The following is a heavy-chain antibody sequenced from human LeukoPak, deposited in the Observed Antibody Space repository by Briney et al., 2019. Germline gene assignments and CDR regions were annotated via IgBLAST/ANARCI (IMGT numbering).Heavy chain of an antibody. V-gene: IGHV6-1*01. J-gene: IGHJ5*02. D-gene: IGHD6-19*01. Sequence: SQTLSLTCAISGDSVSSNSAAWNWIRQSPSRGLEWLGRTYYRSKWYNDYAVSVKSRITINPDTPKNQFSLQLNSVTPEDTAVYYCARAVVVAGIPGWFDPWGQGTLVTVSS. CDR2: TYYRSKWYN. CDR1: GDSVSSNSAA. CDR3: ARAVVVAGIPGWFDP.